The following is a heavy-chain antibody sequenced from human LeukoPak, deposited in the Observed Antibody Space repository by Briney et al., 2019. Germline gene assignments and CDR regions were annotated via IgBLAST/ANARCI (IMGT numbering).Heavy chain of an antibody. V-gene: IGHV1-2*02. CDR1: GYTFTSNY. CDR3: ARSPRTTGVAFDY. D-gene: IGHD1-1*01. Sequence: ASVKVSCKAFGYTFTSNYMHWVRQAPGQGLEWMGWINPNSGGTNYAQKFQGRVTMTRDTSISTAYMELSRLRSDDTAVYCCARSPRTTGVAFDYWGQGTLVTVSS. CDR2: INPNSGGT. J-gene: IGHJ4*02.